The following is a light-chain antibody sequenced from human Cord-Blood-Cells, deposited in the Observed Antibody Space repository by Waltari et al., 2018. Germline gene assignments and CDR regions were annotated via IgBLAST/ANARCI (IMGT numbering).Light chain of an antibody. V-gene: IGLV2-11*01. CDR2: DVS. J-gene: IGLJ3*02. Sequence: QSALTQPRSVSGSPGQSVPISCTGTSSDVGGYNYVSWYQQHPGKAPKLMIYDVSKRPSGVPDRFSGSKSGNTASLTISGLQAEDEADYYCCSYAGSRWVFGGGTKLTVL. CDR1: SSDVGGYNY. CDR3: CSYAGSRWV.